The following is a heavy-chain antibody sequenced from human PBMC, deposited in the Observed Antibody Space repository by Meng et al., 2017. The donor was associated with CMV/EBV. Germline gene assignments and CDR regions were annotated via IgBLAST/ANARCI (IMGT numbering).Heavy chain of an antibody. V-gene: IGHV3-21*01. CDR2: ISSSSSYI. CDR3: ARVKIAVAAKDAFDI. Sequence: GESLKISCAASGFTFSNYNINWVRQAPGKGLEWVSSISSSSSYIYYADSVQGRFTISRDNAKNSLYLQMNSLRVEDTAVYYCARVKIAVAAKDAFDIWGQGTMVTVSS. J-gene: IGHJ3*02. D-gene: IGHD6-19*01. CDR1: GFTFSNYN.